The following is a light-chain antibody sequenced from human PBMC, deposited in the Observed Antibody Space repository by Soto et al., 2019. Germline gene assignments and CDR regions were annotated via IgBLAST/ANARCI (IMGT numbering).Light chain of an antibody. CDR2: DAS. J-gene: IGKJ4*01. CDR3: QQYDNLPLT. CDR1: QSISSY. V-gene: IGKV1-33*01. Sequence: DIQMTQSPSSLSASVGDRVTITCRASQSISSYLNWYQQKPGKAPKLLIYDASNLESGVPSRFSGSGSGTDFTFTISSLQPEDIATYSCQQYDNLPLTFGGGTKVDI.